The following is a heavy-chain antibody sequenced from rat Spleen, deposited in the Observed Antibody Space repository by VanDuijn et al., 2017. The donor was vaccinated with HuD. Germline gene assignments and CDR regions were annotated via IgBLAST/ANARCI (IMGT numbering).Heavy chain of an antibody. J-gene: IGHJ2*01. CDR2: MRYDGDT. D-gene: IGHD1-6*01. CDR3: ARRIFDY. Sequence: QVQLKESGPGLVQPSQTLSLTCTVSEFSLTGNNIHWVRQPPGKGLEWMGRMRYDGDTSYNSVLRSRLSFTRDTSKSQVFLKMNNLQTEDTAMYFCARRIFDYWGQGVMVTVSS. V-gene: IGHV2S30*01. CDR1: EFSLTGNN.